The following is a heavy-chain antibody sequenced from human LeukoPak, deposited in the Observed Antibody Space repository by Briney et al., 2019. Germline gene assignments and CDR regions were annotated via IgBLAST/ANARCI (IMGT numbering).Heavy chain of an antibody. CDR1: GFTFSSYA. D-gene: IGHD3-16*01. Sequence: GGSLRLSCAASGFTFSSYAMSWVRQAPGKGLEWVSAISCSGGSTYYADSVKGRFTISRDNSKNTLYLQMNSLRAEDTAVYYCAKAGEAFGTGEFDYWDQGPLVTVSA. V-gene: IGHV3-23*01. J-gene: IGHJ4*02. CDR3: AKAGEAFGTGEFDY. CDR2: ISCSGGST.